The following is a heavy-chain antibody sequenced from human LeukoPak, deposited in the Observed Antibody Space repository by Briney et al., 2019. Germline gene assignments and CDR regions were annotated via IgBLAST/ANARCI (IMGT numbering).Heavy chain of an antibody. J-gene: IGHJ4*02. CDR1: GGTFRNNA. Sequence: ASVKVSCKASGGTFRNNAISWVRQAPGQGLEWMGMIYPRDGSTSYAQKFQGRVTVTRDTSTSTVHMELSGLRSEDTAVYYCARDQEAFDYWGQGTLVTVSS. CDR3: ARDQEAFDY. CDR2: IYPRDGST. V-gene: IGHV1-46*01.